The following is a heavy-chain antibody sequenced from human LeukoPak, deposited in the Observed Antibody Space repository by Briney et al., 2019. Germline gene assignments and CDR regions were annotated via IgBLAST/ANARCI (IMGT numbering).Heavy chain of an antibody. CDR2: ISGSGGNT. Sequence: GGSLRLSCAASGFTFSSYAMSWVRQAPGKGLEWVSAISGSGGNTFYADSVKGRFTISRDNSKNTLYLQMSSLRAEDTAVYYCAKSRVGYDYWGQGTLVTVSS. CDR1: GFTFSSYA. D-gene: IGHD5-12*01. V-gene: IGHV3-23*01. CDR3: AKSRVGYDY. J-gene: IGHJ4*02.